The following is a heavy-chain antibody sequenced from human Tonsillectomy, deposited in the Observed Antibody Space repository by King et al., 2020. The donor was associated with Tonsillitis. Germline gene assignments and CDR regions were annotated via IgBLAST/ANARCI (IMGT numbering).Heavy chain of an antibody. CDR1: GFTFSSYA. CDR3: AKDCFGLGGPGPRSGAYNWNDLGYLDY. Sequence: VQLVESGGGLVQPGGSLRLSCAASGFTFSSYAVSWVRQAPGKGLEWVSGISGSGDSTYYADSVKGRFTISRDNSKNTLYLQMNSLRAEDTAVYYCAKDCFGLGGPGPRSGAYNWNDLGYLDYWGQGTLVTVSS. V-gene: IGHV3-23*04. D-gene: IGHD1-20*01. CDR2: ISGSGDST. J-gene: IGHJ4*02.